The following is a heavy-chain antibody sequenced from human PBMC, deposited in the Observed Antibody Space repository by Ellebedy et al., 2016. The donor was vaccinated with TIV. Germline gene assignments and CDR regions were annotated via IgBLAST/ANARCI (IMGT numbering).Heavy chain of an antibody. Sequence: GESLKISXAASGFTFSGVAMTWVRQAPGKGLQWVSSIRSFDDSTYYADSVKGRFTISRDNSKNTLYLQMNSLREEDTAVYYCAKGTLSVPAADDYWGQGTLVTDSS. V-gene: IGHV3-23*01. CDR1: GFTFSGVA. D-gene: IGHD2-2*01. J-gene: IGHJ4*02. CDR3: AKGTLSVPAADDY. CDR2: IRSFDDST.